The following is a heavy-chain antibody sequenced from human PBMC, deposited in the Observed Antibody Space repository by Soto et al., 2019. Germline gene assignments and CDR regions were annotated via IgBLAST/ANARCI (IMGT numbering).Heavy chain of an antibody. V-gene: IGHV4-39*01. D-gene: IGHD3-10*01. CDR2: LDYSGST. Sequence: QLQLQESCPGLVKPSETLSLTCTVSGGSISSSSYYWGWIRQPPGKGLEWIGSLDYSGSTYYNPSLKSRVTISVDTSKNQFAMKLSSVTAADTAVYYCARRRVRGVSLDYWGQGTLVTVSS. CDR1: GGSISSSSYY. J-gene: IGHJ4*02. CDR3: ARRRVRGVSLDY.